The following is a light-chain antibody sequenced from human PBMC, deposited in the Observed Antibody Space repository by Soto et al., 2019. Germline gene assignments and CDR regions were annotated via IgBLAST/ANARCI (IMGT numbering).Light chain of an antibody. J-gene: IGLJ1*01. Sequence: QSVLTQPASVSGSPGQSITISCTGTSSDVGGFNSVSWYQLRPGTAPKLILYDVVDRPSGVSYRFSGSKSGNTASLTISGLQVVDEAHHFCSSYTIPMTNVFGSRTKVTV. CDR3: SSYTIPMTNV. CDR1: SSDVGGFNS. V-gene: IGLV2-14*03. CDR2: DVV.